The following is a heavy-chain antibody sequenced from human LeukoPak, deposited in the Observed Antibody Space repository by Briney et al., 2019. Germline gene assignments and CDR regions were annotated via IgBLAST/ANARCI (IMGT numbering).Heavy chain of an antibody. CDR1: GGSISSYY. CDR3: ARLGSGSYYDSRGQFDY. CDR2: IYYSGST. Sequence: SETLSLTCTVSGGSISSYYWSWIRQPPGKGLEWIGYIYYSGSTNYNPSLKSRVTISVDTSKNQFSLKLSSVTAADTAVYYCARLGSGSYYDSRGQFDYWGQGTLVTVSS. V-gene: IGHV4-59*01. D-gene: IGHD1-26*01. J-gene: IGHJ4*02.